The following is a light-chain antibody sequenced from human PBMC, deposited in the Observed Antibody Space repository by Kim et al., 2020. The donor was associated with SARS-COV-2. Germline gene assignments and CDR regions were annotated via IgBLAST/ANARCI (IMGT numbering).Light chain of an antibody. Sequence: SPGQTGRNTYSGDALPEKHASRYQQKSGQAPCLVIYKGSKRPSEIPERFSGSNSGTTVTLTISGVQAEDDADYYCQSADSSGTYVFGSGTKVNVL. CDR1: ALPEKH. CDR3: QSADSSGTYV. CDR2: KGS. V-gene: IGLV3-25*03. J-gene: IGLJ1*01.